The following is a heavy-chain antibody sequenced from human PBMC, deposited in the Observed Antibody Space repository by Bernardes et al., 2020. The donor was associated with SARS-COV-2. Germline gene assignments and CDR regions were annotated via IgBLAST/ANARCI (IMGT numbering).Heavy chain of an antibody. V-gene: IGHV1-2*04. CDR1: GYTFTGYY. CDR3: ARDGSTEIALLNYYFDY. CDR2: INPNSGGT. Sequence: ASVKVSCKASGYTFTGYYIHWVRQAPGQGLEWMGWINPNSGGTNYVQKFRGWVTMTRDTSISTAYMELSRLRSDDTAVYYCARDGSTEIALLNYYFDYWGRGTRVTVSS. J-gene: IGHJ4*01. D-gene: IGHD2-2*03.